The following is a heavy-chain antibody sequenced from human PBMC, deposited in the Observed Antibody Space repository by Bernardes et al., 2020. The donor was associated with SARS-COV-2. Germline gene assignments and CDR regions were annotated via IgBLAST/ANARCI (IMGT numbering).Heavy chain of an antibody. CDR1: GYTFSSYD. Sequence: ASVKVSCKTAGYTFSSYDSNWMRQATGQGLEWMGWMNPDNDNRGFAQKFKGRVTMTRNISTNTAYMELSSLTSEDTAVYYCALYLGSARFDYWGQGPLVTVSS. V-gene: IGHV1-8*01. CDR3: ALYLGSARFDY. J-gene: IGHJ4*02. D-gene: IGHD2-2*02. CDR2: MNPDNDNR.